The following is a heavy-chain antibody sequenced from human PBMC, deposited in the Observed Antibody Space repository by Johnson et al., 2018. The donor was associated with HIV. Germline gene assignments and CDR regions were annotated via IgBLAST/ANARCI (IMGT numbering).Heavy chain of an antibody. V-gene: IGHV3-20*04. D-gene: IGHD6-19*01. Sequence: VQLVESGGGVVRPGGSLRLSCAASGFTFDDYGMNWVRQAPGKGLEWVSGINWNGDSTGYADSVKGRFTVSRDSAKNSLYVQMSSLRAEDTAVYYCARELISSGWMSEDAFDIWGQGTMVTVSS. J-gene: IGHJ3*02. CDR3: ARELISSGWMSEDAFDI. CDR1: GFTFDDYG. CDR2: INWNGDST.